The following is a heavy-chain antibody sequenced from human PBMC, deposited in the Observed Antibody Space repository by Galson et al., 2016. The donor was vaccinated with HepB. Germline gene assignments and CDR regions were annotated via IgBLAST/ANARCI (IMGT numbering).Heavy chain of an antibody. CDR2: IHSDSSYI. D-gene: IGHD3-10*01. J-gene: IGHJ3*02. CDR1: GLPFSTYS. Sequence: SLRLSCAASGLPFSTYSMNWVRQAPGKGLEWVSYIHSDSSYIYYADSVNGRFTISRDNAKNSLSLRMNSLRAEDTAVYYCVRDSHFGAFDIWGQGTMVIVPS. CDR3: VRDSHFGAFDI. V-gene: IGHV3-21*01.